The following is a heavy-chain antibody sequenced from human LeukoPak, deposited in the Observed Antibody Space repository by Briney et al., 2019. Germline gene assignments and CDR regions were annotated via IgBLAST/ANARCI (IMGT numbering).Heavy chain of an antibody. D-gene: IGHD1-26*01. CDR2: ISWNSGSI. J-gene: IGHJ3*02. V-gene: IGHV3-9*01. CDR1: GFTFDDYA. CDR3: AKDNEWELLRAFDI. Sequence: QSGGSLRLPCAASGFTFDDYAMHWVRQAPGKGLEWVSGISWNSGSIGYADSVKGRFTISRDNSKNTLYLQMNSLRAEDTAVYYCAKDNEWELLRAFDIWGQGTMVTVSS.